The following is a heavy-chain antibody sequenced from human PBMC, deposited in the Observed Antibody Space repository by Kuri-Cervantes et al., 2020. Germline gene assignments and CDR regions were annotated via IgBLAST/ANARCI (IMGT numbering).Heavy chain of an antibody. CDR1: GGSISSYY. CDR3: VRDSRHHDSLPKFDY. CDR2: IYYSGST. D-gene: IGHD3-22*01. Sequence: SETLSLTCTVSGGSISSYYWSWIRQPPGKGLEWIGYIYYSGSTNYNPSLKSRVTISVDTSKNQFSLKLNSVTPEDTAVYYCVRDSRHHDSLPKFDYWGQGTLVTVSS. J-gene: IGHJ4*02. V-gene: IGHV4-59*12.